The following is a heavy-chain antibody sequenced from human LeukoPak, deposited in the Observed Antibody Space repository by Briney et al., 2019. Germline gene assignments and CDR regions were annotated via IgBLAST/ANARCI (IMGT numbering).Heavy chain of an antibody. J-gene: IGHJ4*02. Sequence: SQTLSLTCVISVASVFSNSAAWNWIRQSPSRGLEWLGRTYYRSSWYNDYAVSVKSRITINPDTSKNQFSLQLNSVTPEDTSVYYCARGTGTFDYWGQGTLVSVSS. CDR3: ARGTGTFDY. D-gene: IGHD7-27*01. V-gene: IGHV6-1*01. CDR2: TYYRSSWYN. CDR1: VASVFSNSAA.